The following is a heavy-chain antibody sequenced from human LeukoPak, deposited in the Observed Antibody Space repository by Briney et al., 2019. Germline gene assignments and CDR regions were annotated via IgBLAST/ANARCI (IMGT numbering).Heavy chain of an antibody. CDR1: GYSFTSYW. V-gene: IGHV1-46*01. CDR3: ARGGLAAAGNPFDY. D-gene: IGHD6-13*01. Sequence: GESLKISRKGSGYSFTSYWIGWVRQMPGKGLEWMGIINPSGGSTSYAQKFQGRVTMTRDTSTSTVYIELSSLRSEDTAVYYCARGGLAAAGNPFDYWGQGTLVTVSS. J-gene: IGHJ4*02. CDR2: INPSGGST.